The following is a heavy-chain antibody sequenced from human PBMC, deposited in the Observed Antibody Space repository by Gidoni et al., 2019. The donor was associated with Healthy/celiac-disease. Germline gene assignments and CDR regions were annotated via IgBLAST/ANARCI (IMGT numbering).Heavy chain of an antibody. Sequence: EVQLVESGGGLVKPGGSLRLSCAASGFTFSNAWMSWVRQAPGKGLEWVGRIKSKTDGGKTEYAAPVKGRFTISRDDSKNTLYLQMNSLKTEDTAVYYCTTTVPRVRGVISYWGQGTLVTVSS. CDR3: TTTVPRVRGVISY. CDR2: IKSKTDGGKT. D-gene: IGHD3-10*01. V-gene: IGHV3-15*01. J-gene: IGHJ4*02. CDR1: GFTFSNAW.